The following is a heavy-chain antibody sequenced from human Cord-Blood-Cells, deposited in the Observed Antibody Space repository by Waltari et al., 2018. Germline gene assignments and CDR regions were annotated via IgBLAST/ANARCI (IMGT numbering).Heavy chain of an antibody. D-gene: IGHD2-2*02. CDR2: IYTSGST. V-gene: IGHV4-4*07. J-gene: IGHJ4*02. Sequence: QVQLQESGPGLVKPSETLSLTCTVSGGSISSYYWSWIRQPAGKGLEWIGRIYTSGSTNDNPPLKSRVTMSVDTSKNQFSLKLSSVTAADTAVYYCARDARTCSSTSCYTYYFDYWGQGTLVTVSS. CDR3: ARDARTCSSTSCYTYYFDY. CDR1: GGSISSYY.